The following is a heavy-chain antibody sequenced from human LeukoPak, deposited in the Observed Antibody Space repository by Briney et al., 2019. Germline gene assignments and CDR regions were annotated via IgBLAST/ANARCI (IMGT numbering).Heavy chain of an antibody. J-gene: IGHJ6*04. D-gene: IGHD4-17*01. CDR3: ARDKFSTVSLLGSPHEYYCYYGMDV. CDR2: ISAYNGNT. CDR1: GYTFTSYG. Sequence: ASVKVSCKASGYTFTSYGISWVRQAPGQGLDWMGWISAYNGNTNYAQKLQGRVTMTTDTSTSTAYMELRSLRSDDTAVYYCARDKFSTVSLLGSPHEYYCYYGMDVWGKGTTVTVSS. V-gene: IGHV1-18*04.